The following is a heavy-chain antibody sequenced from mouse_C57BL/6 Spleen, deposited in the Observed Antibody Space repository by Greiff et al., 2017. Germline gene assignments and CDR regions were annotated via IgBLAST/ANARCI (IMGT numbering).Heavy chain of an antibody. CDR3: ARDYYGSSYWYFDV. CDR1: GYTFTSYD. Sequence: VNLMESGPELVKPGASVKLSCKASGYTFTSYDINWVKQRPGQGLEWIGWIYPRDGSTKYNEKFKGKATLTVDTSSSTAYMELHSLTSEDSAVYFCARDYYGSSYWYFDVWGTGTTVTVSS. J-gene: IGHJ1*03. D-gene: IGHD1-1*01. V-gene: IGHV1-85*01. CDR2: IYPRDGST.